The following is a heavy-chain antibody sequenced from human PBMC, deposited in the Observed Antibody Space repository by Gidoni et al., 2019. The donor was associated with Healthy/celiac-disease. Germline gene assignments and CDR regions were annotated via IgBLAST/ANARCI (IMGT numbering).Heavy chain of an antibody. CDR1: GGPISSYY. Sequence: QVQLQESGPGLVKPSETLSLTCTGSGGPISSYYWSGIRQPPGKGLELMWHIYDSGSTHYTPSLKGRFTISVDTSKNQFSLKLSSVTAADTAVYYCARVNGYSYGYGYYYGMDVWGQGTTVTVSS. CDR2: IYDSGST. V-gene: IGHV4-59*01. D-gene: IGHD5-18*01. J-gene: IGHJ6*02. CDR3: ARVNGYSYGYGYYYGMDV.